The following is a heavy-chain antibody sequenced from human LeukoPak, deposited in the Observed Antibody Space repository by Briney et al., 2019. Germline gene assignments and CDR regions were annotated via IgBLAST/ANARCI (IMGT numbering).Heavy chain of an antibody. V-gene: IGHV3-23*01. CDR2: ISGGGGTT. J-gene: IGHJ4*02. CDR3: ATTLVRYSGWDY. CDR1: GCTFSSYA. Sequence: GGSLRLSCAASGCTFSSYAMSWVRQAPGKGLEWVSAISGGGGTTYYADSVKGRFTISRDNSKNTLYLQMNTLRAEDTAVYYCATTLVRYSGWDYWGQGTLVTVSS. D-gene: IGHD5-12*01.